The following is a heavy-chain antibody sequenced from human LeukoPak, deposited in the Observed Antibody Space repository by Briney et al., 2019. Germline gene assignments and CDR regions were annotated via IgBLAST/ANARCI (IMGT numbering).Heavy chain of an antibody. J-gene: IGHJ4*02. D-gene: IGHD4-17*01. V-gene: IGHV3-49*04. CDR2: IRGKAYGGTT. CDR3: TTTYGDYLGY. Sequence: GGSLRLSCTASGFTFGDYAMSWVRQAPGKGLVWVGFIRGKAYGGTTEYAASVKGRFTISRDDSKSIAYLQMNSLKTEDTAVYYCTTTYGDYLGYWGQGTLVTGSS. CDR1: GFTFGDYA.